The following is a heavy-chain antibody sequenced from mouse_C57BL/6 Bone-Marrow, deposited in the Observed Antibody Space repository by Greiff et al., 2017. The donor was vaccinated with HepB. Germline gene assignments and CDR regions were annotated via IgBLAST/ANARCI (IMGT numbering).Heavy chain of an antibody. CDR1: GYTFTSYT. CDR3: ARGLPFAY. V-gene: IGHV1-4*01. D-gene: IGHD3-1*01. CDR2: INPSSGYT. J-gene: IGHJ3*01. Sequence: VKLQESGAELARPGASVKMSCKASGYTFTSYTMHWVKQRPGQGLEWIGYINPSSGYTKYNQKFKDKATLTADKSSSAAYMQLSSLTSEDSAVYYCARGLPFAYWGQGTLVTVSA.